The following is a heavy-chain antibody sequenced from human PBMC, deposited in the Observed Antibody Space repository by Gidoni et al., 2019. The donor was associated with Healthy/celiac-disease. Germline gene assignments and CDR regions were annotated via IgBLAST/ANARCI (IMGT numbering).Heavy chain of an antibody. V-gene: IGHV4-59*01. D-gene: IGHD7-27*01. CDR1: GGSISSYY. CDR3: ARVPSFTGVYFDY. J-gene: IGHJ4*02. CDR2: IYYSGST. Sequence: QVQLQESGPGLVKPSEPLSLPCTVSGGSISSYYWSWLRQPPGKGLEWIGYIYYSGSTNYNPSLKSRVTISVDTSKNQFSLKLSSVTAADTAVYYCARVPSFTGVYFDYWGQGTLVTVSS.